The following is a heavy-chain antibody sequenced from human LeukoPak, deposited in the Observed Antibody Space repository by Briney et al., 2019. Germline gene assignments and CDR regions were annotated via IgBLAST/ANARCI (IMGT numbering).Heavy chain of an antibody. CDR2: IIPILGIA. V-gene: IGHV1-69*04. CDR1: GGTFSSYA. Sequence: ASVKVSCKASGGTFSSYAISWVRQAPGQGLEWMGRIIPILGIANYAQKFQGRVTITADKSTSTAYMELSSLRSEDTAVYYCASSRVDIVACEDYWGQGTLVSGSS. D-gene: IGHD5-12*01. J-gene: IGHJ4*02. CDR3: ASSRVDIVACEDY.